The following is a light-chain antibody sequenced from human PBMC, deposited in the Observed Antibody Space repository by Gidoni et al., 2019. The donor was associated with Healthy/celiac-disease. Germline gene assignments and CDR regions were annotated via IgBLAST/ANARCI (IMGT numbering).Light chain of an antibody. V-gene: IGLV2-11*01. CDR2: DVS. Sequence: HSALTQPRSVSWSPGQSVTISCTGTSIDVGGYNYVSWYQQHPGKAPKLMIYDVSKRPSGVPDRFSGSKSGNTASLTISGLQAEDEADYYCCSYAGSYTYVVFGGGTKLTVL. CDR1: SIDVGGYNY. CDR3: CSYAGSYTYVV. J-gene: IGLJ2*01.